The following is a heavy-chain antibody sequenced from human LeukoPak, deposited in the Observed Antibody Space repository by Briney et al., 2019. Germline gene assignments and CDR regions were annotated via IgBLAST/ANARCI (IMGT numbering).Heavy chain of an antibody. Sequence: SETLSLTCTVSGGSISSDYWTWIRQPPGKRLEWIGYIYYSGSTNYNPSLKSRVTISVDTSKNQLSLKLSSVTAADTAVYYCARLGNRDGYNYFLDYWGQGTLVTVSS. CDR2: IYYSGST. CDR1: GGSISSDY. D-gene: IGHD5-12*01. CDR3: ARLGNRDGYNYFLDY. V-gene: IGHV4-59*08. J-gene: IGHJ4*02.